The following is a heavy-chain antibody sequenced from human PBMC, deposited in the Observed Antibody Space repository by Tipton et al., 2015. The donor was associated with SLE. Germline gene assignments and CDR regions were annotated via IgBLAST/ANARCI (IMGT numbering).Heavy chain of an antibody. D-gene: IGHD6-19*01. V-gene: IGHV4-59*12. Sequence: TLSLTCTVSNGSISNYYWSWIRQAPGKALEWIGYISYSGTTNYSPSLKSRVTLSVDTSKNQFSLKLSSVTAADTAVYYCARGISSGWWNYWGQGNLVTVSS. CDR3: ARGISSGWWNY. CDR1: NGSISNYY. CDR2: ISYSGTT. J-gene: IGHJ4*02.